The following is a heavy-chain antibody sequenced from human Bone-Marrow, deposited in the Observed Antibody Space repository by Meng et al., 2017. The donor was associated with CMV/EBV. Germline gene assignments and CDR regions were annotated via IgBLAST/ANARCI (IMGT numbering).Heavy chain of an antibody. CDR1: GYTFTGYY. Sequence: ASVKVSCKASGYTFTGYYLHWVRQAPGQGLEWMGWISPNSGGTNYAQKFQGRVIMTSDTSINTAYMDLSRLTSDDTAVYYCARGRLRRILTYYYGMDVWGQGTTVTVSS. CDR3: ARGRLRRILTYYYGMDV. D-gene: IGHD4-17*01. V-gene: IGHV1-2*02. J-gene: IGHJ6*02. CDR2: ISPNSGGT.